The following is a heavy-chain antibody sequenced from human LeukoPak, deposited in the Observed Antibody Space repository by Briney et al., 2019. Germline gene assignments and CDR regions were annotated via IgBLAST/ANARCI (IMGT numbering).Heavy chain of an antibody. D-gene: IGHD3-3*01. J-gene: IGHJ3*02. V-gene: IGHV4-34*01. Sequence: SETLSLTCAVYGGSFSGSYWSWIRQPPGKGLEWIGEINHSGSTNYNPSLKSRVTMSVDTSKNQFSLKLSSVTAADTAVYYCARDQKFGVVIITHAFDIWGQGTMVTVSS. CDR1: GGSFSGSY. CDR3: ARDQKFGVVIITHAFDI. CDR2: INHSGST.